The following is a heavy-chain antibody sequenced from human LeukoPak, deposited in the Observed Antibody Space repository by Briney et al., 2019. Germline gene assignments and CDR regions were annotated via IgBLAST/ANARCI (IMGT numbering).Heavy chain of an antibody. CDR2: IKQDGSEK. V-gene: IGHV3-7*01. Sequence: GGSLRLSCAASGFTFSSYWMSWVRHAPGKGLEWVANIKQDGSEKYYVDSVKGRFTISRDNAKNSLYLQMNSLRAEDTAVYYCARGGRSSTSCYVYWGQGTLVTVSS. J-gene: IGHJ4*02. CDR1: GFTFSSYW. D-gene: IGHD2-2*01. CDR3: ARGGRSSTSCYVY.